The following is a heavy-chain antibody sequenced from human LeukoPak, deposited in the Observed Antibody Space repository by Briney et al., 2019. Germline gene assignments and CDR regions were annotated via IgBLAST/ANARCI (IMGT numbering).Heavy chain of an antibody. CDR2: ISYDGSNK. Sequence: GGSPRLSCAASGFTFSSYAMHWVRQAPGKGLEWVAVISYDGSNKYYADSVKGRFTISRDNSKNTLYLQMNSLRAEDTAVYYCARGTGSPYYYYGMDVWGQGTTVTVSS. V-gene: IGHV3-30-3*01. D-gene: IGHD1-1*01. CDR1: GFTFSSYA. CDR3: ARGTGSPYYYYGMDV. J-gene: IGHJ6*02.